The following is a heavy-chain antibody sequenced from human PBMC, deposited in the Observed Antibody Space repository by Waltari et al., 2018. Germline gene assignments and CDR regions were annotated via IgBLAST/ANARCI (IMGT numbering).Heavy chain of an antibody. V-gene: IGHV4-34*01. CDR2: INHSGST. J-gene: IGHJ5*02. CDR1: GGSFSGYY. D-gene: IGHD2-2*01. CDR3: AREPHRVVPAATGWFDP. Sequence: QVQLQQWGAGLLKPSETLSLTCAVYGGSFSGYYWSWIRQPPGKGLEWIGEINHSGSTNYNPSLKSRVTISVDTSKNQFSLKLSSVTAADTAVYYCAREPHRVVPAATGWFDPWGQGTLVIVSS.